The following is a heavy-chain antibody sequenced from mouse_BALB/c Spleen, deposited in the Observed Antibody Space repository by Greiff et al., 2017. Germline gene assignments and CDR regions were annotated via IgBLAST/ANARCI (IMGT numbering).Heavy chain of an antibody. CDR1: GFNIKDYY. V-gene: IGHV14-4*02. CDR3: NADYDYGKVRAY. CDR2: IDPENGDT. D-gene: IGHD2-4*01. J-gene: IGHJ3*01. Sequence: VQLKQSGAELVRSGASVKLSCTASGFNIKDYYMHWVKQRPEQGLEWIGWIDPENGDTEYAPKFQGKATMTADTSSNTAYLQLSSLTSEDTAVYYCNADYDYGKVRAYWGQGTLVTVSA.